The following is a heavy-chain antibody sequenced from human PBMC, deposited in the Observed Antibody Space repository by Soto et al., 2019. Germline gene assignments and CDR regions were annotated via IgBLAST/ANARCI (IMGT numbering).Heavy chain of an antibody. Sequence: QVQLVQSGAEVRKPGSSVTVSCKASGGTFSRHAISWVRQAPGQGLEWMGGIIPMFGTANHAQKFQGRVTIIADESTSTAYMELISLRSEDTAIYYCARGWGYDSSDYYYAYWGQGTVVIVSS. CDR2: IIPMFGTA. D-gene: IGHD3-22*01. CDR3: ARGWGYDSSDYYYAY. V-gene: IGHV1-69*01. J-gene: IGHJ4*02. CDR1: GGTFSRHA.